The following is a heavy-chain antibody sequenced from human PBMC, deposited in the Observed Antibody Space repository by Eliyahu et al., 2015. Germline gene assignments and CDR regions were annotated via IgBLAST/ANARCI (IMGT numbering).Heavy chain of an antibody. CDR3: ARRRGRAACGGGSCGPFDS. V-gene: IGHV2-5*02. CDR1: GFXLTXSGVX. D-gene: IGHD2-15*01. Sequence: QITLKESGPTLVKPTQTLXLTCXFSGFXLTXSGVXVGWIRQPPGKALDWVALIYWDGDKRYNPSLKSRLTITKDTSKNQVVLTMTNMDPVDTATYFCARRRGRAACGGGSCGPFDSWGQGTLVTVSS. J-gene: IGHJ4*02. CDR2: IYWDGDK.